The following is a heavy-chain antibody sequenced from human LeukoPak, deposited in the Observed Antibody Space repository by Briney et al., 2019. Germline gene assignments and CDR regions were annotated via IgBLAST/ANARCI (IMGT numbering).Heavy chain of an antibody. CDR3: ARGWYYDYVWGSYRYPDAFDI. D-gene: IGHD3-16*02. J-gene: IGHJ3*02. V-gene: IGHV4-59*01. CDR2: IYYSGST. Sequence: KPSETLSLTCTVSGGSISSYYWSWIRQPPGKGLEWIGYIYYSGSTNYNPSLTSRVTISVDTSKRQFSLKLSSVTAADTAVYYCARGWYYDYVWGSYRYPDAFDIWGQGTMVTVSS. CDR1: GGSISSYY.